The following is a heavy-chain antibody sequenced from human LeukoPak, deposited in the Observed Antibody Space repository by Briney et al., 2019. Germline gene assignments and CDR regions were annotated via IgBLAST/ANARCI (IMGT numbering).Heavy chain of an antibody. V-gene: IGHV1-18*01. CDR2: ISTKNGNT. CDR1: GYTFTNYG. Sequence: SVKVSCKASGYTFTNYGISWVRQDPGQGLEWMGWISTKNGNTRYAQKLQGRVTMTTDTSTSTAYMELRSLRSDDTAVYYCARDSGIVVINSAASDIWSQGTMVTVSS. CDR3: ARDSGIVVINSAASDI. J-gene: IGHJ3*02. D-gene: IGHD3-22*01.